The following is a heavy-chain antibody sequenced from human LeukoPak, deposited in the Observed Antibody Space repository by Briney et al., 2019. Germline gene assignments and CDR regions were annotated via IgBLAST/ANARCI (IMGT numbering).Heavy chain of an antibody. CDR1: GFTFSNYA. CDR3: AKEDRYRDSWYQSLGY. D-gene: IGHD6-13*01. CDR2: NSWSGSKT. J-gene: IGHJ4*02. Sequence: GGSLRLSCAASGFTFSNYASSWVRRAPGKGLGWVSANSWSGSKTYYADSVKGRFTVSRDNSKNTLYLEMNSLRAEDTAVYYCAKEDRYRDSWYQSLGYWGQGTLVTVSS. V-gene: IGHV3-23*01.